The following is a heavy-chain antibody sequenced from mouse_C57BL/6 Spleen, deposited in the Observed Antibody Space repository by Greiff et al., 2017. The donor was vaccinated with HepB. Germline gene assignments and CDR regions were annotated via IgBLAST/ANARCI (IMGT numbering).Heavy chain of an antibody. J-gene: IGHJ1*03. Sequence: EVQLQQSGPELVKPGASVKISCKASGYTFTDYYMNWVKQSHGKSLEWIGDINPNNGGTSYNQKFKGKATLTVDKSSSTAYMELRSLTSEDSAVYYCARSAGYYGYFDVWGTRTTVTVSS. CDR2: INPNNGGT. V-gene: IGHV1-26*01. D-gene: IGHD2-2*01. CDR3: ARSAGYYGYFDV. CDR1: GYTFTDYY.